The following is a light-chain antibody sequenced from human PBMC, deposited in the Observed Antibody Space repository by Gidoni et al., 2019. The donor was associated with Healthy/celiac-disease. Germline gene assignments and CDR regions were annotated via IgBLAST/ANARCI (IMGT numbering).Light chain of an antibody. CDR2: AAS. CDR3: QQSYSTPRYT. V-gene: IGKV1-39*01. J-gene: IGKJ2*01. CDR1: QSISSY. Sequence: DIQMTQSPSSLSASVGDRVTITCRASQSISSYLNWYQQKPGKAPKLLIYAASSLQSGVPSWFSGSGSATDFTLTISSLQPDDFSTYYCQQSYSTPRYTFGQGTKLEIK.